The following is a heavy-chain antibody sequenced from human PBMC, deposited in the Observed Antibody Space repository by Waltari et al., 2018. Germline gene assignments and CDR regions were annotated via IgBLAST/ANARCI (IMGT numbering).Heavy chain of an antibody. CDR1: GGTFSSYA. J-gene: IGHJ4*02. V-gene: IGHV1-69*13. Sequence: QVQLVQSGAEVKKPGSSVKVSCKASGGTFSSYAISWVRPAPGQGLEWMGGIIPIFGTANYAQKFQGRVTITADESTSTAYMELSSLRSEDTAVYYCARDPEDCSGGSCYSSYWGQGTLVTVSS. CDR3: ARDPEDCSGGSCYSSY. CDR2: IIPIFGTA. D-gene: IGHD2-15*01.